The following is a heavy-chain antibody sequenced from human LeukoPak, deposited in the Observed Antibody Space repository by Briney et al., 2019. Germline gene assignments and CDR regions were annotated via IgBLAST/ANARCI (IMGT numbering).Heavy chain of an antibody. D-gene: IGHD3-9*01. CDR1: GGTFSSYA. J-gene: IGHJ4*02. V-gene: IGHV1-69*13. CDR3: ARSRYYDILTGYAY. Sequence: ASVKVSCKASGGTFSSYAISWVRQAPGQGLEWMGGIIPIFGTANYAQKFQGRVTITADESTSTAYMELSSLRSEDTAVYYCARSRYYDILTGYAYWGQGTLVTVSS. CDR2: IIPIFGTA.